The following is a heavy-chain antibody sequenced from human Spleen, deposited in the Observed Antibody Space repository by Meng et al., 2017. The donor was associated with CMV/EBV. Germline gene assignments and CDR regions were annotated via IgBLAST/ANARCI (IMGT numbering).Heavy chain of an antibody. D-gene: IGHD4/OR15-4a*01. V-gene: IGHV3-23*01. J-gene: IGHJ6*02. Sequence: GESLKIACAASGFTFSSYAMNWVRQAPGKGLEWVSAISGSGSSTYYADSVKGRFTSSRDNAKNSLYLQMKSLRAEDTAVYYCARAGSMVPGGMDVWGQGTTVTVSS. CDR2: ISGSGSST. CDR1: GFTFSSYA. CDR3: ARAGSMVPGGMDV.